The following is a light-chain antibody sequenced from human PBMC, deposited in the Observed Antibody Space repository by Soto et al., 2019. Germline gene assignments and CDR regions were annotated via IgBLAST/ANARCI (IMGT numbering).Light chain of an antibody. Sequence: QPVLTQPPSASGTPGQRVTISCSGSSSNIGSNTVNWYQQLPGTAPKLLIYSNNQRPSVVPDRFSGSKSDTSASLAISGLQSEDEADYYCAAWDDSLNDVIFGGGTKLNVL. CDR2: SNN. J-gene: IGLJ2*01. V-gene: IGLV1-44*01. CDR3: AAWDDSLNDVI. CDR1: SSNIGSNT.